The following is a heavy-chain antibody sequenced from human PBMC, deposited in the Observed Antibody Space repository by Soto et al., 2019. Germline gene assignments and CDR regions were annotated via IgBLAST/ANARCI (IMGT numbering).Heavy chain of an antibody. CDR2: ISAYNGNT. J-gene: IGHJ4*02. CDR3: ARDPDDILTGYSRTFDY. CDR1: GYTFTSYG. D-gene: IGHD3-9*01. Sequence: ASVKVSCKASGYTFTSYGISWVRQAPGQGLEWMGWISAYNGNTNYAQKLQGRVTMTTDTSTSTAYMELRSLRSDDTAVYYCARDPDDILTGYSRTFDYWGQGTLVTVSS. V-gene: IGHV1-18*01.